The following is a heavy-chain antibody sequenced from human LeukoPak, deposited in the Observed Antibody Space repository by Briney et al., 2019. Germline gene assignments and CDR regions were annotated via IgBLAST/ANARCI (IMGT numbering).Heavy chain of an antibody. J-gene: IGHJ4*02. Sequence: TGGSLRLSCAASGFTFSSYGMHWVRQAPGKGLEWVAFIRYDGSNKYYADSVKGRFTISRDNSKNTLYLQMNSLRAEDTAVYYCARFRSAEAKISYGDYFDYWGQGTLVTVSS. V-gene: IGHV3-30*02. CDR1: GFTFSSYG. D-gene: IGHD4-17*01. CDR3: ARFRSAEAKISYGDYFDY. CDR2: IRYDGSNK.